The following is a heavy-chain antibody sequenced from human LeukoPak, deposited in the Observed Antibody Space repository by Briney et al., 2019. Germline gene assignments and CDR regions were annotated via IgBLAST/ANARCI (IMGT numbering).Heavy chain of an antibody. V-gene: IGHV4-61*01. CDR3: ARGRSYAFDI. CDR2: VYYSGST. CDR1: GGSVRSDSYY. D-gene: IGHD3-16*02. Sequence: SETLSLTCTVSGGSVRSDSYYWSWIRQPPGKGLEWIGYVYYSGSTNYNPSLKSRVTISVDTSKNQFSLKLSSVTAADTAVYYCARGRSYAFDIWGQGTMVTVSS. J-gene: IGHJ3*02.